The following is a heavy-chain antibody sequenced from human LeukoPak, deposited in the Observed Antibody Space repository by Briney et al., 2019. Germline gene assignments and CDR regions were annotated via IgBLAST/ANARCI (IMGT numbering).Heavy chain of an antibody. V-gene: IGHV3-48*03. CDR3: ARGPYSSNWYVDY. CDR2: ISRTGNSI. CDR1: GFTLSSYE. Sequence: TGGSLRLSCAAPGFTLSSYEMNWVRLAPGKGLERISYISRTGNSIYYADSVKGRFTISRDSAKNSLYLQMNSLRAEDTAVYYCARGPYSSNWYVDYWGQGTLVTVAS. J-gene: IGHJ4*02. D-gene: IGHD6-13*01.